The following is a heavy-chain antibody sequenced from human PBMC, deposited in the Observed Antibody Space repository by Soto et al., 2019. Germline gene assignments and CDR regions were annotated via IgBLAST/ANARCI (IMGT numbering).Heavy chain of an antibody. CDR3: ARDRDNSNWPNFDS. J-gene: IGHJ4*02. CDR1: GDTFSIYT. D-gene: IGHD6-13*01. V-gene: IGHV1-69*02. Sequence: HVQLVQSGSEVKKPGSSVRVSCTTSGDTFSIYTISWVRQAPGQGLEWMGMVLPFLDITSYSQRFQGRVTITADRSTSTAYMELTSLRSEDTAVYYCARDRDNSNWPNFDSWGQGTLVAVCS. CDR2: VLPFLDIT.